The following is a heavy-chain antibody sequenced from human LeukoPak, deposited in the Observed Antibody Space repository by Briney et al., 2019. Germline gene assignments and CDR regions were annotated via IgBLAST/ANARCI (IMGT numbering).Heavy chain of an antibody. D-gene: IGHD3-10*01. Sequence: ASVKVSCKASGYTFTSYGISWVRQAPGQGLEWMGWISAYNGNTNYAQKLQGRVTMTTDTSTSTAYMELRSLRSDDTAVYYCATSQRENYYGSGSLFDYWGQGTLVTVSS. CDR2: ISAYNGNT. CDR3: ATSQRENYYGSGSLFDY. J-gene: IGHJ4*02. CDR1: GYTFTSYG. V-gene: IGHV1-18*01.